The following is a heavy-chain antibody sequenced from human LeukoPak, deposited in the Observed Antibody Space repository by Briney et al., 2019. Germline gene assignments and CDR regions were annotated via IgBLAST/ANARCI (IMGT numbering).Heavy chain of an antibody. Sequence: GWSLRLSCAASGFTFSNYGMQWVRQAPGKGLEWVGVISFDGRLMFYGDSVKGRFIISRDNSKNTLYLQMNTLRAEDTAIYYCVKEINPQVAHAIDPWGQGTLVTVSS. V-gene: IGHV3-30*18. J-gene: IGHJ5*02. CDR3: VKEINPQVAHAIDP. D-gene: IGHD2-15*01. CDR1: GFTFSNYG. CDR2: ISFDGRLM.